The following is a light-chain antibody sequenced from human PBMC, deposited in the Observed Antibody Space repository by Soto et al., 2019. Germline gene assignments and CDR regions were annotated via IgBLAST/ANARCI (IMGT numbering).Light chain of an antibody. CDR2: DAS. CDR3: HQYNSYSET. V-gene: IGKV1-5*01. J-gene: IGKJ1*01. CDR1: QSISTW. Sequence: DIQMTQSPSTLSASVGDRVTITCRASQSISTWLAWYQQKPGKAPKLLIFDASGLQSGVPSRFSGSGSGTEFTLTISSLQPDDVAIYYCHQYNSYSETLGQGTKVDIK.